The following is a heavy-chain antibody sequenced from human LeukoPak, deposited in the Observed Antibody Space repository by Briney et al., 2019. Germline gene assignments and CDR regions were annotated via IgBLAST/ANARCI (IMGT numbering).Heavy chain of an antibody. V-gene: IGHV4-34*01. J-gene: IGHJ1*01. CDR2: IHYSGSA. Sequence: SETLSLTCAVYGGSFSGYYWTWIRQPPGKGLEWIGEIHYSGSATYNPSLKSRVTISVDTSKNQFSLKLSSVTAADTAVYYCARGGIAAAGRNRYFQHWGQGTLVTVSS. CDR3: ARGGIAAAGRNRYFQH. D-gene: IGHD6-13*01. CDR1: GGSFSGYY.